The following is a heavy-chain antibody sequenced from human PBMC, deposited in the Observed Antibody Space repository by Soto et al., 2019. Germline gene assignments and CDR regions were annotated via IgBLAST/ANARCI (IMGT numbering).Heavy chain of an antibody. D-gene: IGHD1-1*01. CDR3: ARRDWNGGYCDF. J-gene: IGHJ4*02. CDR2: ISGDGSST. CDR1: GFTFSSYA. Sequence: EVQLLESGGGLVQPGGSLRLSCAASGFTFSSYAMSWVRQAPGKGLEWVSRISGDGSSTNYADFAKGRFTISRDNAKNTVYLQMNSLRVEDTAVYYCARRDWNGGYCDFWGQGILVTVSS. V-gene: IGHV3-23*01.